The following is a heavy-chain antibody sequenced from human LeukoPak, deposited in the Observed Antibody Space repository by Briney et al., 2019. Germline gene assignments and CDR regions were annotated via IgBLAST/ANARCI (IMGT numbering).Heavy chain of an antibody. CDR2: IYTGDSDT. V-gene: IGHV5-51*01. CDR3: ARSDSSSPDACDI. Sequence: GESLQISCKGSGFSFTSYWIGWVRQLPGKGLEWMGIIYTGDSDTRYSPSFQGRVTMSVDKSSNTAHLQWRSLEAADSGLYYCARSDSSSPDACDIWGQGTLVTVSS. J-gene: IGHJ3*02. CDR1: GFSFTSYW. D-gene: IGHD6-13*01.